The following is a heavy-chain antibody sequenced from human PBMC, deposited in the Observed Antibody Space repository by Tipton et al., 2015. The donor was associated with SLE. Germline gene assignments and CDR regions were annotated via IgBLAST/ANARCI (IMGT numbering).Heavy chain of an antibody. CDR1: GYTFTNYD. CDR3: TREAAAMASDY. J-gene: IGHJ4*02. D-gene: IGHD2-2*01. Sequence: QSGAEVKKPGASAKVSCKASGYTFTNYDINWVRQATGQGLEWMGWMNPNSGYTGYAQKFQGRVTMTRNTSISTAYMELSSLKSEDTAVYYCTREAAAMASDYWGQGTLVTVSS. CDR2: MNPNSGYT. V-gene: IGHV1-8*01.